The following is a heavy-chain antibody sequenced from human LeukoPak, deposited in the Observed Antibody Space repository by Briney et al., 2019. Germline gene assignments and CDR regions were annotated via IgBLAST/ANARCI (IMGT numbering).Heavy chain of an antibody. D-gene: IGHD3-10*01. CDR1: GYTFTSYG. CDR2: MNPNSGNT. CDR3: ARIYYRRSDYHYYYMDV. V-gene: IGHV1-8*03. Sequence: VASVKVSCKASGYTFTSYGISWVRQAPGQGLEWVGWMNPNSGNTGSAQKVQGRITITMNTSISTAYMELSSLRSEDTAVYYCARIYYRRSDYHYYYMDVWGEGTTVTVSS. J-gene: IGHJ6*03.